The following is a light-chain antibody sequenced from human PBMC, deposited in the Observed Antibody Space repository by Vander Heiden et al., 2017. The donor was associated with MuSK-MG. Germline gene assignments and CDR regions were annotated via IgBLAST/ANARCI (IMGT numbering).Light chain of an antibody. CDR2: GAS. Sequence: EIVMTQSPATLSVSPGERATLYCRASQSVSSNLAWYQQKPGQAPRLLIYGASTRATGIPARFSGSGYGTEFTLTISSRQSEDFAVYYCQQYNNWPPHTFGQGTRLEIK. V-gene: IGKV3D-15*01. CDR3: QQYNNWPPHT. J-gene: IGKJ5*01. CDR1: QSVSSN.